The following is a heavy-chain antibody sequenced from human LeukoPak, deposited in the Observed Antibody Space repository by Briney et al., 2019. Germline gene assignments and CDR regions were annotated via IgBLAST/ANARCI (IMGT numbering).Heavy chain of an antibody. CDR3: AREAEPYYYDSSGYCDY. Sequence: PGGSLRLSCAASGFTFSSYSMNWVRQAPGKGLEWVSSISSSSSYIYYADSVKGRFTISRDNAKNSLYLQMNSLGAEDTAVYYCAREAEPYYYDSSGYCDYWGQGTLVTVSS. V-gene: IGHV3-21*01. CDR1: GFTFSSYS. J-gene: IGHJ4*02. D-gene: IGHD3-22*01. CDR2: ISSSSSYI.